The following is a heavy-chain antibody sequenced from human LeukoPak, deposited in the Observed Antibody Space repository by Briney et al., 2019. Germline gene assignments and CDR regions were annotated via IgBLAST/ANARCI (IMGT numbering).Heavy chain of an antibody. Sequence: GGSLILSCTASGFTFNNNAMSWVRQAPGKGLEWVSAINGGGDATEYTDSVKGRFTISRDNSKNTLYLQMNSLRPEDTAVYYCARCTASCYANAFDVWGQGTLLTVSS. D-gene: IGHD2-2*01. V-gene: IGHV3-23*01. CDR2: INGGGDAT. J-gene: IGHJ3*01. CDR1: GFTFNNNA. CDR3: ARCTASCYANAFDV.